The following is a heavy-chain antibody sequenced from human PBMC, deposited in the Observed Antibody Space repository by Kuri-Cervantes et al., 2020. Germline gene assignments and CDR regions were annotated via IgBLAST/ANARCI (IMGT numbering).Heavy chain of an antibody. CDR3: ARPNPVGTVGD. V-gene: IGHV4-39*01. D-gene: IGHD5-18*01. Sequence: GSLRLSCNVSGGSIRSYYWGWIRQPPGKGLEWIGSIYYSGSTYYNPSLKSRVTISVDTSKNQFSLKLSSVTAADTAVYYCARPNPVGTVGDWGQGTLVTVSS. CDR1: GGSIRSYY. CDR2: IYYSGST. J-gene: IGHJ4*02.